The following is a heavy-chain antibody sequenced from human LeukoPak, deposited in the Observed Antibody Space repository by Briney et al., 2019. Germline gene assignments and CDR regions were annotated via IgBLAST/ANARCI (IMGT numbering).Heavy chain of an antibody. CDR3: ARDPREAGPPDY. D-gene: IGHD6-13*01. J-gene: IGHJ4*02. CDR1: GFTFSSYS. CDR2: ISSSSTI. V-gene: IGHV3-48*02. Sequence: PGGSLRLSCAASGFTFSSYSMNWVRQAPGKGLEWVSYISSSSTIYYADSVRGRFTISRDNAKNSLYLQMNSLRDEDTAVYYCARDPREAGPPDYWGQGTLVTVSS.